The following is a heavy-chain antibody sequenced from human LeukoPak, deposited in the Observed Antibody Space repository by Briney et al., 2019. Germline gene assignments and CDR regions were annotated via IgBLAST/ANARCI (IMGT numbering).Heavy chain of an antibody. CDR1: GGTFSSYA. V-gene: IGHV1-8*02. CDR3: ARVPQNSVSDSSSSYGMDV. Sequence: ASVKVSCKASGGTFSSYAINWVRQATGQGLEWMGWMNPNSGNTGYAQKFQGRVTMTRNTSISTAYMELSSLRSEDTAVYYCARVPQNSVSDSSSSYGMDVWGQGTTVTVSS. J-gene: IGHJ6*02. D-gene: IGHD6-13*01. CDR2: MNPNSGNT.